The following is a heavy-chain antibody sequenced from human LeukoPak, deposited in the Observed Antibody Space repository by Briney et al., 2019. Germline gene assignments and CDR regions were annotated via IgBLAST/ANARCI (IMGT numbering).Heavy chain of an antibody. J-gene: IGHJ5*02. D-gene: IGHD2-2*01. CDR2: IYTSGST. CDR3: AREPARDIVVVPAAKALVSGENWFDP. CDR1: GGSISSYY. V-gene: IGHV4-4*07. Sequence: SETLSLTCTVSGGSISSYYWSWIRQPAGKGLEWIGRIYTSGSTNYNPSLKSRVTMSVDTSKNQFSLKLSSVTAADTAVYYCAREPARDIVVVPAAKALVSGENWFDPWGQGTLVTVSS.